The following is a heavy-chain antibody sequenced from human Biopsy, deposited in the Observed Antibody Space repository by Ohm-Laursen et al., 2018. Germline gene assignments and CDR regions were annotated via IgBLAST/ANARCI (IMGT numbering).Heavy chain of an antibody. V-gene: IGHV1-69*06. Sequence: SVKVSCKASGGMFSSYTINWLRQAPGQGLQWMGGIMSLYNTTNYAQKFWDRITVTADKSTNTVYMTLSSLTSEDTAVHFCARGLGGYDYWYFDLWGRGTLVIVSS. CDR3: ARGLGGYDYWYFDL. CDR2: IMSLYNTT. J-gene: IGHJ2*01. D-gene: IGHD5-12*01. CDR1: GGMFSSYT.